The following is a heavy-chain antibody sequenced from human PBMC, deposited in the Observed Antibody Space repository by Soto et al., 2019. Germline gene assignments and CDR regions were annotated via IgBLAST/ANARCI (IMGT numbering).Heavy chain of an antibody. CDR1: GFTFSSYG. D-gene: IGHD1-26*01. V-gene: IGHV3-30*18. J-gene: IGHJ4*02. CDR2: ISYDGSNK. CDR3: AKDSGATGYFDY. Sequence: QVQLVESGGGVVQPGRSLRLSCAASGFTFSSYGRHWVRQAPGKGLEWVAVISYDGSNKYYADSVKGRFTISRDNSKNTLYLQMNSLRAEDTAVYYCAKDSGATGYFDYWGQGTLVTVSS.